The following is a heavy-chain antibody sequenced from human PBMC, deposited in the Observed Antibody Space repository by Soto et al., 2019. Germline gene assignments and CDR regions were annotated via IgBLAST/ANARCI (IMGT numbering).Heavy chain of an antibody. CDR2: IYYSGST. J-gene: IGHJ6*01. V-gene: IGHV4-31*03. CDR3: XXXXXXXVXGXXVXYYX. CDR1: GGSISSCGYY. Sequence: QVQLQESGPGLVKPSQTLSLTCTVSGGSISSCGYYWSWIRQHPGKGLEWIGYIYYSGSTYYNPSHQSRVTIXXXTXXXXXXXXLXSVTAADXAVXXXXXXXXXXVXGXXVXYYX.